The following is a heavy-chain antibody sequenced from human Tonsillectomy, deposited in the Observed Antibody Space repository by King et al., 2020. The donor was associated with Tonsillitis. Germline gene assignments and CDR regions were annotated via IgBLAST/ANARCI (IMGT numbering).Heavy chain of an antibody. CDR3: TRAGYSSAWDASFDY. CDR2: IYHSGSA. CDR1: GGSISRSTW. V-gene: IGHV4-4*02. J-gene: IGHJ4*02. D-gene: IGHD6-19*01. Sequence: VQLQESGPGLVKPSGTLSLTCAVSGGSISRSTWWTWVRQPPGKGLEGIGEIYHSGSATYNPSLERRVTIAVDKSKTQFSRRVTSVTAADTAMYYCTRAGYSSAWDASFDYWGQGILVTVSS.